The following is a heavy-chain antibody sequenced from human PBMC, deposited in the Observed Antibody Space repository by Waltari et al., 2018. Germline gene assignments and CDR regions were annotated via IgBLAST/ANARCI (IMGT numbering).Heavy chain of an antibody. J-gene: IGHJ4*02. Sequence: EVQLLESGGGLVQPGGSLRLSCAASGFTFSSYAMSWVRQAPGKGLEWVSAIWGRSGSTYYAGAVKGRFTISRDNSKNTLYLQMNSLRDEDTAVYYCAKRGQGYCSGGSCYPFDYWGQGTLVTVSS. CDR2: IWGRSGST. CDR3: AKRGQGYCSGGSCYPFDY. V-gene: IGHV3-23*01. D-gene: IGHD2-15*01. CDR1: GFTFSSYA.